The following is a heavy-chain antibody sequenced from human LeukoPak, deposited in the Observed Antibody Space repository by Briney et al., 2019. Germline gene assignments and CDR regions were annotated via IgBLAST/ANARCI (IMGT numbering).Heavy chain of an antibody. D-gene: IGHD6-19*01. CDR2: IIISSSYI. J-gene: IGHJ4*02. Sequence: PGGSLRLSCAASGFTFSSYSMNWVRQAPGKGMEWVSSIIISSSYIYYADSVKGRFTISRDNAKNTLYMQMNSLRAEDTAVYYCASLPGIAVYWGQGTLVTVSS. CDR1: GFTFSSYS. CDR3: ASLPGIAVY. V-gene: IGHV3-21*01.